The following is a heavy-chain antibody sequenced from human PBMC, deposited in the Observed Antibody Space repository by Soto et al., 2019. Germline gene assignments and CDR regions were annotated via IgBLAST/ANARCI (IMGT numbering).Heavy chain of an antibody. D-gene: IGHD2-21*02. CDR1: GDSVSSNSAA. V-gene: IGHV6-1*01. CDR3: ARDPLAYCGGDCYYDAFDI. CDR2: TYYRSKWYN. J-gene: IGHJ3*02. Sequence: SQTLSLTCAISGDSVSSNSAAWNWIRQSPSRGLEWLGRTYYRSKWYNDYAVSVKSRITINPDTSKNQFSLQLNSVTPEDTAVYYCARDPLAYCGGDCYYDAFDIWGQGTMVTVSS.